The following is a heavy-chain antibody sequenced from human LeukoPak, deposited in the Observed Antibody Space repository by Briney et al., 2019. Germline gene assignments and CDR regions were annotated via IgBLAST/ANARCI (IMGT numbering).Heavy chain of an antibody. CDR1: GGTFSSYA. D-gene: IGHD2-2*01. V-gene: IGHV1-69*13. CDR2: IIPIFGTA. CDR3: AKRYCSSTSCSYFDY. Sequence: SVKVSCKTSGGTFSSYAISWVRQAPGQGLEWMGGIIPIFGTANYAQKFQGRVTITADESTSTAYMELSSLRSEDTAVYYCAKRYCSSTSCSYFDYWGQGTLVTVSS. J-gene: IGHJ4*02.